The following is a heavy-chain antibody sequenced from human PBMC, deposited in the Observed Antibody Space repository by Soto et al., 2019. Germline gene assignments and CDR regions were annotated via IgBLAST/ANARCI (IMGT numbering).Heavy chain of an antibody. J-gene: IGHJ4*02. CDR2: TYYRSKWYN. CDR1: GDSVSSNSAA. D-gene: IGHD5-12*01. CDR3: ARDRDREMATTPTPLGFDY. V-gene: IGHV6-1*01. Sequence: QSQTLSLPCAISGDSVSSNSAAWNWIRQSPSRGLEWLGRTYYRSKWYNDYAVSVKSPININPDTSKNQFSLQLDSVTPEDTAVYYCARDRDREMATTPTPLGFDYWGQGTLVTVSS.